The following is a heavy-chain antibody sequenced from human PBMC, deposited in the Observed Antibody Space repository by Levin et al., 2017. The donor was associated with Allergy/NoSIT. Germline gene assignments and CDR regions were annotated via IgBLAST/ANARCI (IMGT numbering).Heavy chain of an antibody. V-gene: IGHV1-2*02. Sequence: ASVKVSCKASGYTFTGQYMHWVRQAPGQGLEWMGWINPNNGGTKYAQKFQGRVTMTRDTSISTAYMDLSRLRSDDTAVYYCARDTDYYFDSWGQGTLVTVSS. J-gene: IGHJ4*02. CDR3: ARDTDYYFDS. CDR2: INPNNGGT. D-gene: IGHD3-3*01. CDR1: GYTFTGQY.